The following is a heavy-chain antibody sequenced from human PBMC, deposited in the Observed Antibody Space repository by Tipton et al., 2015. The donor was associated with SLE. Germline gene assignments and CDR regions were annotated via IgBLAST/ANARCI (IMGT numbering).Heavy chain of an antibody. Sequence: SGFTFSSYGMHWVRQAPGKGLEWVAFIRYDGSNKYYADSVKGRLTISRDNSKNTLYLQMNSLRAEDTAVYYCAKAKGMIVVVITPHFDYWGQGTLVTVSS. CDR2: IRYDGSNK. CDR3: AKAKGMIVVVITPHFDY. CDR1: GFTFSSYG. J-gene: IGHJ4*02. D-gene: IGHD3-22*01. V-gene: IGHV3-30*02.